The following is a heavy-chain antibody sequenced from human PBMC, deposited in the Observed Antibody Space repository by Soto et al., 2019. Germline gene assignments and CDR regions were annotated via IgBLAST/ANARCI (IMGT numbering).Heavy chain of an antibody. CDR3: ARDDFRWVTGTTFINYYFDS. Sequence: QVQLVQSAAEMKKPGASVRISCKASGYDITTYGINWVRQAPGQGLASMGWINPQNGNTNYAQNFQGRVTMITDTFTRTAYRKQRSLKFDNTAVSYCARDDFRWVTGTTFINYYFDSWGQGTLVSVSS. V-gene: IGHV1-18*01. D-gene: IGHD1-20*01. CDR1: GYDITTYG. J-gene: IGHJ4*02. CDR2: INPQNGNT.